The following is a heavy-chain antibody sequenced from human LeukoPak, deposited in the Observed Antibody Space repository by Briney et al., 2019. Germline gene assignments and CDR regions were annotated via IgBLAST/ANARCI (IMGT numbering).Heavy chain of an antibody. CDR3: ERGLVVGATTRHDAFDI. CDR1: GFHLAGYA. V-gene: IGHV3-30-3*01. J-gene: IGHJ3*02. D-gene: IGHD1-26*01. CDR2: TSYDGTNK. Sequence: GGSVRLLCALSGFHLAGYAMLWLRQAPGKGLEWVAVTSYDGTNKYYADSVKGRFTISRDNSKNTLSLQMNSLRVEGTAVYYCERGLVVGATTRHDAFDIWGQGTMVTVSS.